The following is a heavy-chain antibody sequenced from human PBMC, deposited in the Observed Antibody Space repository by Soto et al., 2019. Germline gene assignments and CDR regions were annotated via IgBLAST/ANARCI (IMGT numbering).Heavy chain of an antibody. V-gene: IGHV4-61*01. CDR3: ARGYGRFAY. J-gene: IGHJ4*02. CDR2: IYSTGST. CDR1: GGSVSSGSYY. Sequence: PSETLSLTCTVSGGSVSSGSYYWSWIRQSPGKGLERIGYIYSTGSTNYNPSLKSRVIISLNTSKNQFSLTLTSMTAADTAVYYCARGYGRFAYWGREPWSPSPQ. D-gene: IGHD4-17*01.